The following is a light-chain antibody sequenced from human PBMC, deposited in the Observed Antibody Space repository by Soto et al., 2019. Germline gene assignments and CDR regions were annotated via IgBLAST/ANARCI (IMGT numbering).Light chain of an antibody. Sequence: DIQMTQSPSSLSAFVGDRVTITCRASQTITSYLNWYQQKPGKAPKLLIFGAVRLQSGVPSRFSGSGSGTDFTLTISSLQPEDFATYFYLQTYSAPYTFGQGTLLEI. J-gene: IGKJ2*01. CDR1: QTITSY. CDR3: LQTYSAPYT. CDR2: GAV. V-gene: IGKV1-39*01.